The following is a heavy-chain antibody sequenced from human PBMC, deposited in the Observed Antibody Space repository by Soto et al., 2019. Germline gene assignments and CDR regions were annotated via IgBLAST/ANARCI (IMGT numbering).Heavy chain of an antibody. CDR1: GGSMRRYY. D-gene: IGHD3-3*01. CDR3: ARAIVGDFWSGLNYYHYYYMDV. J-gene: IGHJ6*03. Sequence: SETLSLTCTVSGGSMRRYYLSWIRQPPGKGLEWIGYISHSGSTNYNPSLKSRVTISVDTSKNQFSLKLSSVTAADTAVYYCARAIVGDFWSGLNYYHYYYMDVWGNGPTVTVSS. CDR2: ISHSGST. V-gene: IGHV4-59*01.